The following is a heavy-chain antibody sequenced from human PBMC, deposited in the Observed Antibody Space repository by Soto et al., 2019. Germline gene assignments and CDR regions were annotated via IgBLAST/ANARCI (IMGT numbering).Heavy chain of an antibody. CDR1: GGSISSGDYY. CDR2: IYYSGST. CDR3: ASVSFLAFCICGSCSPVYYYYGMDV. Sequence: ASETLSLTCTVSGGSISSGDYYWSWIRQPPGKGLEWIGYIYYSGSTYYNTSLKSRVTISVDTSKNQFSLKLSSATAADTAVYYCASVSFLAFCICGSCSPVYYYYGMDVWGQGTTVTVSS. J-gene: IGHJ6*02. V-gene: IGHV4-30-4*01. D-gene: IGHD2-15*01.